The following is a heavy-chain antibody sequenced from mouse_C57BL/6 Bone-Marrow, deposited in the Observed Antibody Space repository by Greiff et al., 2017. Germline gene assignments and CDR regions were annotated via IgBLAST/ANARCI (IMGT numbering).Heavy chain of an antibody. V-gene: IGHV5-17*01. CDR3: ASAYAMDF. CDR2: ISSGSSII. J-gene: IGHJ4*01. Sequence: EVQLQESGGGLVKPGGSLKLSCAASGFTFSDYGMHWVRQAPEKGLEWVAYISSGSSIIYYADTVKGRFTISRYKAKNTLFLQMTSLRYEDTAMYYCASAYAMDFWGQGTSVTVSS. CDR1: GFTFSDYG.